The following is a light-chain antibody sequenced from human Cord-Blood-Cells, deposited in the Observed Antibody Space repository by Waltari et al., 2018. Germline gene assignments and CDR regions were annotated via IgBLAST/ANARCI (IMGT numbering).Light chain of an antibody. V-gene: IGKV1-5*03. CDR1: QSISSL. CDR2: KAS. Sequence: DIQMTQSPSTLSASVGDRVTITCRASQSISSLLAWYQQKTGKAPKILIYKASSLESGVQSRFSGSGSGTEFTLTISSLQPDDFATYYCQQYNSYLYSFGQGTKLEIK. J-gene: IGKJ2*03. CDR3: QQYNSYLYS.